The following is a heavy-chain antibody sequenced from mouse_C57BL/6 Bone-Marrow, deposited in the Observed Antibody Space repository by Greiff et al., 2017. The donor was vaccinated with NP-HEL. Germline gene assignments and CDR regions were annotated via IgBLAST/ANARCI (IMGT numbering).Heavy chain of an antibody. V-gene: IGHV10-1*01. D-gene: IGHD1-1*01. CDR2: IRSKSNNYAT. Sequence: EVKLMESGGGLVQPKGSLKLSCAASGFSFNTYAMNWVRQAPGKGLEWVARIRSKSNNYATYYADSVKDRFTISRDDSESMLYLQMNNLKTEDTAMYYCVRPYYYGSQAWFAYWGQGTLVTVSA. CDR3: VRPYYYGSQAWFAY. CDR1: GFSFNTYA. J-gene: IGHJ3*01.